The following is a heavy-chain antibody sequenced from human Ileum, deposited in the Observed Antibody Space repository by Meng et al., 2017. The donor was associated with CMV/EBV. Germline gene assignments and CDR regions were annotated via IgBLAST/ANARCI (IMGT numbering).Heavy chain of an antibody. Sequence: SETLSLTCTVSGGSISSSSYYWGWIRQPPGKGLEWIGSIYYSGSTYYTPSLKGRVTISVDTSKNQFSLKLSSVTAADTAVYYCARATPYQLLSPSCGFDPWGQGTLVTVSS. V-gene: IGHV4-39*07. CDR2: IYYSGST. CDR3: ARATPYQLLSPSCGFDP. CDR1: GGSISSSSYY. J-gene: IGHJ5*02. D-gene: IGHD2-2*01.